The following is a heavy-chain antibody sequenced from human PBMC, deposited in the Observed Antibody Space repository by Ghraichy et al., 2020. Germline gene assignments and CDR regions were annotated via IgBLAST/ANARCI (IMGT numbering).Heavy chain of an antibody. CDR2: ISGNGGST. V-gene: IGHV3-64D*09. J-gene: IGHJ5*02. Sequence: GGSLRLSCSASGFTFSSYAMHWVRQAPGKGLEYVSAISGNGGSTYYADSVKGRFTISRDNSKNTLYLQMSSLRAEDTAVYYCVKSSATMVRGYNWFDPWGQGTLVTVSS. CDR3: VKSSATMVRGYNWFDP. CDR1: GFTFSSYA. D-gene: IGHD3-10*01.